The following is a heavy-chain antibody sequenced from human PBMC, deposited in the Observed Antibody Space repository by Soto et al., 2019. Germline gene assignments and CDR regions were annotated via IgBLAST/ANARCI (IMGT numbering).Heavy chain of an antibody. Sequence: QVHLVQSGAEVKKPGASVKVSCQGSGYAFTTYGITWVRQAPGQGLEWMGWISAHNGNTNYAQKLQGRVTVTRDTSTSTAYMELRSLRYADTAVYYCARWRYGDYWGQGALVTVSS. CDR1: GYAFTTYG. J-gene: IGHJ4*02. D-gene: IGHD1-1*01. V-gene: IGHV1-18*01. CDR2: ISAHNGNT. CDR3: ARWRYGDY.